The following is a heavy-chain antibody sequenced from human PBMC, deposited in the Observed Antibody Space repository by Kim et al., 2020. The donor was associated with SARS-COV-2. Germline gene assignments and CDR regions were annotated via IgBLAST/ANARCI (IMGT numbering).Heavy chain of an antibody. CDR2: MNPNSGNT. V-gene: IGHV1-8*01. CDR3: ARGSKVATIFNYYYYMDV. D-gene: IGHD5-12*01. CDR1: GYIFTSYD. Sequence: ASVKVSCKASGYIFTSYDINWVRQATGQGLEWMGWMNPNSGNTGYAQKFQGRVTMTRNTSIRTAYMELSSLRSEDTAVYYCARGSKVATIFNYYYYMDVWGKGTTVTVSS. J-gene: IGHJ6*03.